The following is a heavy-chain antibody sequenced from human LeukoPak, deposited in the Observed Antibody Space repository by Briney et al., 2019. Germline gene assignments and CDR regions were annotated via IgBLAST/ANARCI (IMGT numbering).Heavy chain of an antibody. CDR3: ARVQSADYDRAFDI. CDR1: GGSISSSSYY. J-gene: IGHJ3*02. D-gene: IGHD3-10*02. V-gene: IGHV4-39*07. Sequence: SSETLSLTCTVSGGSISSSSYYWGWIRQPPGKGLEWIGSIYYTGNTNYNPSLKSRVTISVDTSKNRFSLKLSSVTAADTAVYYCARVQSADYDRAFDIWGQGTMVTVSS. CDR2: IYYTGNT.